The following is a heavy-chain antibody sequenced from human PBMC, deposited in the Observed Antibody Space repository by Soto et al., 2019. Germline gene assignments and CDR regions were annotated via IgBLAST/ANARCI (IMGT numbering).Heavy chain of an antibody. CDR1: GLSFSSYS. Sequence: GSLRLSWAASGLSFSSYSMNWVRQAPGKGLEWVSSISSSSSYIYYADSVKGRFTISRDNAKNSLYLQMNSLRAEDTAVYYCARDTTEYSSSWYDYWGQGTLVTVSS. CDR2: ISSSSSYI. CDR3: ARDTTEYSSSWYDY. V-gene: IGHV3-21*01. J-gene: IGHJ4*02. D-gene: IGHD6-13*01.